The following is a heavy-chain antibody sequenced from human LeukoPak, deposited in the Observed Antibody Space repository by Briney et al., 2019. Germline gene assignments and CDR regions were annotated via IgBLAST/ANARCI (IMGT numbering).Heavy chain of an antibody. D-gene: IGHD1-26*01. CDR1: GGSFSNYY. V-gene: IGHV4-34*01. J-gene: IGHJ4*02. CDR2: INPSRST. CDR3: ARGVVGATRFDY. Sequence: SGTLSLTCAVYGGSFSNYYWTWIRQLPGKGLEWIGEINPSRSTNYNPSLKRRVTISADPSMNQFSLRLSSVTAADAAVYYCARGVVGATRFDYWGQGTLVTVSS.